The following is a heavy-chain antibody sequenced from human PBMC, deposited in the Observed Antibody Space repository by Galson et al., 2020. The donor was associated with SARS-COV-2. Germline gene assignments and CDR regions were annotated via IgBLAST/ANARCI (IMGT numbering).Heavy chain of an antibody. CDR1: GGSISSGGYY. D-gene: IGHD2-21*02. CDR2: IYYSGST. V-gene: IGHV4-31*03. J-gene: IGHJ4*02. Sequence: SETLSLTCTVPGGSISSGGYYWSWIRQHPGKGLEWIGYIYYSGSTYYNPSLKSRVTISVDTSKNQFSLKLSSVTAADTAVYYCAREYGGDHNYYFDYWGQGTLVTVSS. CDR3: AREYGGDHNYYFDY.